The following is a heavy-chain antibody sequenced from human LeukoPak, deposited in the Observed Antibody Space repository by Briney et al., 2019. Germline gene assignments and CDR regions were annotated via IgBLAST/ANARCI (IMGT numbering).Heavy chain of an antibody. V-gene: IGHV4-59*11. D-gene: IGHD3-22*01. CDR1: GGSIRSLN. Sequence: SETLSLTCTVSGGSIRSLNWSWIRQPPGKGLEWIGYIYYGGTTNYKSSLKSRVTISVDTSKNQFSLRLSSVTAADTAVYYCASGYDTSGKNASDIWGPRTMATVSS. J-gene: IGHJ3*02. CDR3: ASGYDTSGKNASDI. CDR2: IYYGGTT.